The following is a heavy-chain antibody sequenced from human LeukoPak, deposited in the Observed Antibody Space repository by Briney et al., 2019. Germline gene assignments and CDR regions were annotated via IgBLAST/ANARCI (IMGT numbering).Heavy chain of an antibody. D-gene: IGHD2-2*01. V-gene: IGHV3-64*02. J-gene: IGHJ4*02. CDR3: ARWGSTSCYDY. CDR2: ISTNGDST. CDR1: GFTFSTYA. Sequence: GGSLRLSCAASGFTFSTYAMHWVRQAPGKGLEYVSAISTNGDSTYYADSVKGRFTVSRDNSKNTLFLQMGSLRADDMAVYYCARWGSTSCYDYWGQGTLVTVSS.